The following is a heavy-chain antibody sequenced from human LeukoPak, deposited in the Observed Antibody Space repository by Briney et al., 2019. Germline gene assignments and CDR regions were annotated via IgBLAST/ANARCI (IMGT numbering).Heavy chain of an antibody. J-gene: IGHJ6*03. Sequence: PSETLSLTCAVYGGFFSGYYWSWIRQPPGKGLEWIGEINHSGSTNYNPSLKSRVTISVDTSKNQFSLKLSSVTAADTAVYYCARGPYGDYRYYYYYMDVWGKGTTVTVSS. V-gene: IGHV4-34*01. CDR3: ARGPYGDYRYYYYYMDV. D-gene: IGHD4-17*01. CDR2: INHSGST. CDR1: GGFFSGYY.